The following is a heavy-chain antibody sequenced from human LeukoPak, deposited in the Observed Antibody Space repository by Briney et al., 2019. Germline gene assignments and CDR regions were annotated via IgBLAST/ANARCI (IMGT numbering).Heavy chain of an antibody. J-gene: IGHJ4*02. CDR1: GGSISSSNW. Sequence: SETLSLTCAVSGGSISSSNWWSWVRRPPGKGLEWIGEIYHSGSTNYNPSLKSRVTISVDKSKNQFSLKLSSVTAADTAVYYCARGYCSGGSCYFLDYWGQGTLVTVSS. CDR2: IYHSGST. V-gene: IGHV4-4*02. D-gene: IGHD2-15*01. CDR3: ARGYCSGGSCYFLDY.